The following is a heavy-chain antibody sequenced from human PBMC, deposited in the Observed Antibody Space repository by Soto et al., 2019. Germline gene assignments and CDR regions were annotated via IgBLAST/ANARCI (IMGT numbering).Heavy chain of an antibody. CDR1: GGSISSSNW. CDR2: IYHRGNI. D-gene: IGHD6-19*01. J-gene: IGHJ4*02. V-gene: IGHV4-4*02. Sequence: QVQLQESCPGLVKPTGTLSLTCVVSGGSISSSNWWSWVRQPPGKGLEWIGEIYHRGNIDYNPSLKSRVTISVDKSKNQFSLNLKSVTAADTAVYYCARDRVAAPWYYFDNWGQGILVTVSS. CDR3: ARDRVAAPWYYFDN.